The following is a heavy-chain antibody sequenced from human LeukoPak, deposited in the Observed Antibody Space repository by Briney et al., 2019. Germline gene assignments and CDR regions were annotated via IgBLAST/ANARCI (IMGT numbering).Heavy chain of an antibody. CDR1: GFTFNSYS. V-gene: IGHV3-23*01. D-gene: IGHD6-19*01. Sequence: GSLRLSCAASGFTFNSYSMNWVRQAPGKGLEWVSAITGSGAGTYYAASVKGRCTISRDNSKNILFLQMSSLRADDTAVYYCTKGPQQQWLVPQGDWGQGTLVTVSS. J-gene: IGHJ4*02. CDR2: ITGSGAGT. CDR3: TKGPQQQWLVPQGD.